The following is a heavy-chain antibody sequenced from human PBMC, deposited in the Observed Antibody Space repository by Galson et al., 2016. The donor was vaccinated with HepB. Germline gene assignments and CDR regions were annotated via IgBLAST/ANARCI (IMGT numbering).Heavy chain of an antibody. CDR3: ARVTSGSLEVIPCYYYVMDV. CDR1: GFTFSNYE. Sequence: SLRLSCAASGFTFSNYEMNWVRQAPGKGLEWVSYISSSSGSTIYYADSVKGRFTISRDNDKNSLYLQMSSRRAEDRGVYYCARVTSGSLEVIPCYYYVMDVWGQGTTVTVSS. V-gene: IGHV3-48*03. J-gene: IGHJ6*02. CDR2: ISSSSGSTI. D-gene: IGHD2-15*01.